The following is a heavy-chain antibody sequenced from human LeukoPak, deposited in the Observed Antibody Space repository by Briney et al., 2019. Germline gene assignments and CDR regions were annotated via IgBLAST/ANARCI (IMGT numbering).Heavy chain of an antibody. J-gene: IGHJ5*02. CDR2: INPNSGGT. V-gene: IGHV1-2*02. CDR1: GYTFTGYY. CDR3: ARWVHGSGSSNWFDP. Sequence: ASVKVSCKASGYTFTGYYMHWVRQAPGQGLEWMGWINPNSGGTNYAQKFQGRVTMTRDMSTSTMYMELSSLRSDDTAVYYCARWVHGSGSSNWFDPWGQGTLVIVSS. D-gene: IGHD3-10*01.